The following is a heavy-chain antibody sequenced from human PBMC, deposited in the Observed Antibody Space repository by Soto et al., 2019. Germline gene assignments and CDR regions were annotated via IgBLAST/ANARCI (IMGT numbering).Heavy chain of an antibody. CDR1: GFTFSSHA. J-gene: IGHJ4*02. V-gene: IGHV3-30*04. D-gene: IGHD2-15*01. CDR3: AKDRGRYCSGNTCYLFDY. Sequence: QVQLVESGGGVVQPGRSLRLSCAASGFTFSSHAMHWVRQAPGKGREWVAIISYDGSSQYYADSVKGRFTTSRDNSKNTLYLQMNSLRAEDTALYYCAKDRGRYCSGNTCYLFDYWGQGTLVTVSS. CDR2: ISYDGSSQ.